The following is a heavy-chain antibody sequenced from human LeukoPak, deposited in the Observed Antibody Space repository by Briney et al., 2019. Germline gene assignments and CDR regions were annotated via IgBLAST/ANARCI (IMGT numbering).Heavy chain of an antibody. CDR1: GFTFSTYG. CDR3: ARDKARGSLLGPRTAAPGTFDY. Sequence: GGSLRLSCAASGFTFSTYGFHWVRQAPGKGLEWVAFIRYDGSNKYYVDSVRGRFTISRDNSKNTLYLQMNSLRNEDTAVYFCARDKARGSLLGPRTAAPGTFDYWGQGTLVTVSS. D-gene: IGHD6-13*01. CDR2: IRYDGSNK. V-gene: IGHV3-30*02. J-gene: IGHJ4*02.